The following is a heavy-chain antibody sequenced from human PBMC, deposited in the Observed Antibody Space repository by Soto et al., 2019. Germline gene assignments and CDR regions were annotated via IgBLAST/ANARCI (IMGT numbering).Heavy chain of an antibody. V-gene: IGHV3-23*01. Sequence: EVQLLESGGGLVQPGGSLRLSCAASGFTFSSYAMSWVRQAPGKGLEWVSAISGSGGSTYYADSVKGRFTISRDNPKNPLHLQLHRLRAEDTAVYYCAKDPVWFGELPSGWFDPWGQGTLVTVSS. CDR1: GFTFSSYA. J-gene: IGHJ5*02. CDR2: ISGSGGST. CDR3: AKDPVWFGELPSGWFDP. D-gene: IGHD3-10*01.